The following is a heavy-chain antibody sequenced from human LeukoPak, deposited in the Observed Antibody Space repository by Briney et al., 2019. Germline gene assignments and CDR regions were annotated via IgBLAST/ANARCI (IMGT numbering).Heavy chain of an antibody. J-gene: IGHJ5*02. D-gene: IGHD3-10*01. CDR3: ARQLYGSGTRGFNWFDP. V-gene: IGHV4-4*09. Sequence: ASETLSLTCTVSGDSISSYYWSWIRQPPGKGLEWIGNIYISGGTNKNPSLKSRVTISLDTSKNQFSLKLTSVTAADTGVYYCARQLYGSGTRGFNWFDPWGQGTLVTVSS. CDR2: IYISGGT. CDR1: GDSISSYY.